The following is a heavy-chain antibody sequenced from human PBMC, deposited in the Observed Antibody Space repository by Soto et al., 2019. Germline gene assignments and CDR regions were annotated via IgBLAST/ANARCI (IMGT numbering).Heavy chain of an antibody. CDR1: GGSINSYS. CDR3: ARGTGDAFDY. D-gene: IGHD2-21*02. V-gene: IGHV4-4*07. CDR2: IFTSGST. J-gene: IGHJ4*02. Sequence: SETLSLTCTVSGGSINSYSWNWIRQPAGKGLEWIGRIFTSGSTNYNPSLRSRVTVSIDTSKNQFSLRLGSVAAADTALYYCARGTGDAFDYWGQGTLVTVSS.